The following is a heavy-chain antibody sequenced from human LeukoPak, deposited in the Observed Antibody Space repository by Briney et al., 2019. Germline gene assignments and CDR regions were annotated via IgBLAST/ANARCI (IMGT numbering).Heavy chain of an antibody. J-gene: IGHJ3*02. CDR2: INHSGST. CDR3: ARRGWYSSSIGI. CDR1: GVSFSGYY. V-gene: IGHV4-34*01. Sequence: SETLSLICAVYGVSFSGYYWSWIRQPPGKGLEWIGEINHSGSTNYNPSLKSRVTISVDTSKNQFSLKLSFVTAADTAVYYCARRGWYSSSIGIWGQGTMVTVSS. D-gene: IGHD6-6*01.